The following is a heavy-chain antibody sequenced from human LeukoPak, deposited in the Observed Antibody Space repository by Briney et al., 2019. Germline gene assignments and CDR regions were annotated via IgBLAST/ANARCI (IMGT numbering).Heavy chain of an antibody. V-gene: IGHV4-59*01. CDR1: GGSISSYY. CDR3: ARTPLAFDWNPREGRGYFDY. Sequence: KPLETLSLTCTVSGGSISSYYWNWIRQPPGKGLEWIGYIYYSGSTNYNPSLKSRVTISVDTSKNQFSLKLSSVTAADTAVYYCARTPLAFDWNPREGRGYFDYWGQGTLVTVSS. J-gene: IGHJ4*02. D-gene: IGHD1-1*01. CDR2: IYYSGST.